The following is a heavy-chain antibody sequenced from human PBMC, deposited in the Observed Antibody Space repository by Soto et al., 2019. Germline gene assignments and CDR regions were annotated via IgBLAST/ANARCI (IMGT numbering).Heavy chain of an antibody. CDR2: INPNSGGT. D-gene: IGHD2-2*01. J-gene: IGHJ5*02. Sequence: QVQLVQSGAEVKKPGASVKVSCKASGYTFTGYYMHWVRQAPGQGLEWMGWINPNSGGTNYAQKFQGRVTMTRDTSISPAYMELSRLRSDDTAVYYCARESSTSCYCWGDRYNWFDPWGQGTLVTVSS. CDR3: ARESSTSCYCWGDRYNWFDP. CDR1: GYTFTGYY. V-gene: IGHV1-2*02.